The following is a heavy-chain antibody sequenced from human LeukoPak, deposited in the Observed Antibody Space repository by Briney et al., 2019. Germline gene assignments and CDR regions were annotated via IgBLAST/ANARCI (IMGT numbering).Heavy chain of an antibody. CDR2: INHSGST. J-gene: IGHJ3*02. D-gene: IGHD6-6*01. V-gene: IGHV4-34*01. CDR1: GGSFSGYY. CDR3: ARVVAARAEDAFDI. Sequence: SETLSLTCAVYGGSFSGYYWSWIRQPPGKGLEWIGEINHSGSTNYNPSLKSRVTISVDTSKNQFSLKLSSATAADTAVYYCARVVAARAEDAFDIWGQGTMVTVSS.